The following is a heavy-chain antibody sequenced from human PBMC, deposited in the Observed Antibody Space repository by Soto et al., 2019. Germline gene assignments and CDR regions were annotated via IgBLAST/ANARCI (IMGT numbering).Heavy chain of an antibody. D-gene: IGHD3-16*01. CDR3: AGWGTTGGLEV. Sequence: QVQLVESGGGVVQPGTSLRLSCVGSGFTFRSYVIHWVRQAPGKGVEWVALTSYDGSNKYYDDSVKGGFTISRDNSRKTVELQMDSLRLDDTALDYCAGWGTTGGLEVWGQGTLVSLSS. CDR1: GFTFRSYV. V-gene: IGHV3-30*19. CDR2: TSYDGSNK. J-gene: IGHJ4*02.